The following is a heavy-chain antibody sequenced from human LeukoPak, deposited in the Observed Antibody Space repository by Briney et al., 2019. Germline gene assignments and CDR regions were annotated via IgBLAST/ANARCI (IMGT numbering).Heavy chain of an antibody. Sequence: GGSLRLACTASGFTFGDYAMSWVRQAPGKGLEWVGSIRSKAYGGTTEYAASVKGRFTISRDDSKSIAYLQMNSLKTEDTAVYFCTRDLGDWGQGTLVTVSS. V-gene: IGHV3-49*04. CDR1: GFTFGDYA. CDR3: TRDLGD. CDR2: IRSKAYGGTT. J-gene: IGHJ4*02. D-gene: IGHD3-16*01.